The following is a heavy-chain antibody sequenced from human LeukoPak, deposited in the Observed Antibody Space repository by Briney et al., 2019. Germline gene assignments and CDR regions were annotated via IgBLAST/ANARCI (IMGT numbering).Heavy chain of an antibody. CDR2: INPNSGGT. CDR1: GYTFTGYY. CDR3: VGLLPPFDY. V-gene: IGHV1-2*02. D-gene: IGHD3-22*01. Sequence: GASVKVSCKASGYTFTGYYMHWVRQAPGQGLEWMGWINPNSGGTNYASKFQGRVTMTRDTSISTAYMELSRLRSDDTAVYYCVGLLPPFDYWGQGTLVTVSS. J-gene: IGHJ4*02.